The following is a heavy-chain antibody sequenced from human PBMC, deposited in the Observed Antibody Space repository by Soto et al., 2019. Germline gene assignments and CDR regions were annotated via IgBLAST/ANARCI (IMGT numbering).Heavy chain of an antibody. Sequence: ASVKVSCKASGHTLRGHSIHWVRQAPGQGLEWMGWINPNTGDTKYAQKFQDSVTMTWDTSVTTAYLELSRLRSDDTGVYYCTRGLHYDTTGPNFADWGQGTLVTVSS. CDR2: INPNTGDT. J-gene: IGHJ4*02. V-gene: IGHV1-2*04. D-gene: IGHD1-1*01. CDR1: GHTLRGHS. CDR3: TRGLHYDTTGPNFAD.